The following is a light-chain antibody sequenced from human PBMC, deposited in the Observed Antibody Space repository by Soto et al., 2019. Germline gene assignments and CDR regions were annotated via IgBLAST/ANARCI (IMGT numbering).Light chain of an antibody. V-gene: IGLV2-14*01. CDR2: GVN. Sequence: QSALTQPASVSGSPGQSITISCTGTSSDIGRYNYVSWYQQHPGKAPRLVISGVNKRPSGISNRFSGSKSGNTASLTISGLQADDEAIYYCCSYEHSRTYVFGTGTKLTVL. CDR1: SSDIGRYNY. CDR3: CSYEHSRTYV. J-gene: IGLJ1*01.